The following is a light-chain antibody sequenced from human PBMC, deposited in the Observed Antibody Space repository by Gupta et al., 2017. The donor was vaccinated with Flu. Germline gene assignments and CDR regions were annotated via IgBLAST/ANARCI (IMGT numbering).Light chain of an antibody. V-gene: IGKV3-20*01. Sequence: EIVLTQSPGTLSLSPGERATLSCRASQSVSSSYLAWYQQKPGQAPRLLIYGASSRATGIPDRFSGSGSGTDFTLTISRLEPEDFAVYYCQQEGSSQYNFGQGTKLEIK. CDR1: QSVSSSY. CDR3: QQEGSSQYN. J-gene: IGKJ2*01. CDR2: GAS.